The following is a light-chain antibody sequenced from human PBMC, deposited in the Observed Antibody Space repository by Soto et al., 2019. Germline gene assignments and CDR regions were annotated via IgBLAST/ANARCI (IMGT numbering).Light chain of an antibody. CDR1: QGLLHSNGYNY. CDR2: LGS. J-gene: IGKJ1*01. CDR3: MQALQTPWT. Sequence: DIVMTQSPLSLPVTPGEPASISCRSSQGLLHSNGYNYLDWYLQKPGQSPQLLIYLGSNRASGVPDRFSGSVSGTDFTLKISRVEANDVGVYYCMQALQTPWTFGQGTKVEIK. V-gene: IGKV2-28*01.